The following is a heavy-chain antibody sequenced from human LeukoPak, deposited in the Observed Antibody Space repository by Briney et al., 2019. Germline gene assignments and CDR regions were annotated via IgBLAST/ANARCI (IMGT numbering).Heavy chain of an antibody. CDR3: ASACVSTVMEKRYYFDY. J-gene: IGHJ4*02. V-gene: IGHV4-39*01. Sequence: SETLSLTCTVSGGSISSSSYYWGWIRQPPGKGLEWIGSIYYSGSTYYNPSLKSRVTISVDTSKNQFSLELSSVTGADTAVYYWASACVSTVMEKRYYFDYWGKETLVTVSS. D-gene: IGHD5-18*01. CDR1: GGSISSSSYY. CDR2: IYYSGST.